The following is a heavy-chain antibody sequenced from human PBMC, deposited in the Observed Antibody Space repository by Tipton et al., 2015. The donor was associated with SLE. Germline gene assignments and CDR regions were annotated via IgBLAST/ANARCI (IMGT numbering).Heavy chain of an antibody. V-gene: IGHV4-4*09. CDR1: GGSISSYF. CDR2: IYASGST. Sequence: GLVKPSETLSLTCTVSGGSISSYFWSWIRQPPGKGLEWIGRIYASGSTNYNPSLKSRVTMSVDTSKNQFSLTLSSVTAADTAVYYCAAGSHSSGYYVGGAFDYWGQGTLVPVSS. D-gene: IGHD3-22*01. J-gene: IGHJ4*02. CDR3: AAGSHSSGYYVGGAFDY.